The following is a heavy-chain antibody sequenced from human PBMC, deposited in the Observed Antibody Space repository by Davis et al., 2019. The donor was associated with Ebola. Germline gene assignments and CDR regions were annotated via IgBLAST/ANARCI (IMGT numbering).Heavy chain of an antibody. CDR1: GFTFSSYS. D-gene: IGHD3-3*01. CDR2: IISSSSTI. Sequence: GGSLRLSCAASGFTFSSYSMNWVRQAPGKGLEWVSYIISSSSTIYYPDSVKGRFTISRDNAKNSLYLQMNSLRDEETAVYYCARDLRGFGRYWGQGTLVTVSS. CDR3: ARDLRGFGRY. V-gene: IGHV3-48*02. J-gene: IGHJ4*02.